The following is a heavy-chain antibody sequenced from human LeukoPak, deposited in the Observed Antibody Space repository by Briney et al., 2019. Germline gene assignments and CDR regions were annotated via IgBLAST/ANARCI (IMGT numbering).Heavy chain of an antibody. J-gene: IGHJ4*02. CDR3: AKSGGDYYDSSGTLRN. Sequence: GGSLRLSCAASGFTFSSYGMHWVRQAPGKGLEWVAVISYDGSNKYYADSVKGRFTISRDNSKNTLYLQMNSLRAEDTAVYYCAKSGGDYYDSSGTLRNWGQGTLVTVSS. CDR1: GFTFSSYG. CDR2: ISYDGSNK. D-gene: IGHD3-22*01. V-gene: IGHV3-30*18.